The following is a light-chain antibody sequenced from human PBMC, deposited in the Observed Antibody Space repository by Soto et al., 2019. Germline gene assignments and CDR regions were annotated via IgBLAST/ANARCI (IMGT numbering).Light chain of an antibody. J-gene: IGKJ1*01. CDR1: QSVSRSD. V-gene: IGKV3-20*01. Sequence: EIVLTQSPGTLSLSPGERATLSCRASQSVSRSDLAWYQQKPGQAPRLLIYGASSRATGIPGRFSGSGSGTDFTLTISRLEPEDFGVYYCQQYNNWPSWTFGQGTKVDIK. CDR2: GAS. CDR3: QQYNNWPSWT.